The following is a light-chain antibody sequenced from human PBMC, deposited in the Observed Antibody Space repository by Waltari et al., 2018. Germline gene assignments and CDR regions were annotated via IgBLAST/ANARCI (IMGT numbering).Light chain of an antibody. CDR2: GAS. J-gene: IGKJ4*01. CDR3: QQYVSSPLT. Sequence: EIVLTQSPGTLSLSPGERATHSCRTSQSVSSTYIAWYQQKPGQTPRLLIYGASNRATGIPDRFSGSGSGTDFTLTISRLEPEDSAVYYCQQYVSSPLTFGGGTKVEIK. V-gene: IGKV3-20*01. CDR1: QSVSSTY.